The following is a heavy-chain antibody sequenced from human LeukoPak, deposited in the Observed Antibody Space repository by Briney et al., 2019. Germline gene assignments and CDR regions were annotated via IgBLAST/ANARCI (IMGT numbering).Heavy chain of an antibody. D-gene: IGHD1-26*01. V-gene: IGHV3-48*03. CDR1: GLSFSNYE. J-gene: IGHJ4*02. CDR2: ISGSGSTI. CDR3: ARDGYSGSYYDY. Sequence: GGSLRLSCAASGLSFSNYEMNWVRQAPGKGLEWVSYISGSGSTIYYADSVKGRFTISRDNAKNSLYLQMNSLRAEDTAVYYCARDGYSGSYYDYWGQGTLVTVPS.